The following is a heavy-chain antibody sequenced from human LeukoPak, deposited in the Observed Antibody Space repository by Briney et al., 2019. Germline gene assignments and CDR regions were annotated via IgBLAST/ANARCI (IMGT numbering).Heavy chain of an antibody. CDR2: IYYSGST. CDR1: GGSISSYY. Sequence: PSETLSLTCTVSGGSISSYYWSWIRQPPGKGLEGIGYIYYSGSTNYNPSLKSRVTISVDTSKNQFSLKLSSVTAADTAVYYCARVGSGNYYYYYMDAWGKGTTVTVSS. D-gene: IGHD3-3*01. V-gene: IGHV4-59*01. J-gene: IGHJ6*03. CDR3: ARVGSGNYYYYYMDA.